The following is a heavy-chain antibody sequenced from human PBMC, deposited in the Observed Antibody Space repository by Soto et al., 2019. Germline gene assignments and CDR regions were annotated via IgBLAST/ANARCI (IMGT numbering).Heavy chain of an antibody. Sequence: ASVKVSCKASGYTFTSYGISWVRQAPGQGLEWMGWISAYNGNTNYAQKLQGRVTMTTDTSTSTAYMELRSLRSDDTAVYYCARAVHGSGSCYGAFDIWGQGTMVTVSS. J-gene: IGHJ3*02. CDR1: GYTFTSYG. CDR2: ISAYNGNT. D-gene: IGHD3-10*01. CDR3: ARAVHGSGSCYGAFDI. V-gene: IGHV1-18*01.